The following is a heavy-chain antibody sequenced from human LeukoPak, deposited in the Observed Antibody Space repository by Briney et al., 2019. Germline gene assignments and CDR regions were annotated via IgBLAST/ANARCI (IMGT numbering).Heavy chain of an antibody. CDR3: ARETESFTLSMVRGVIPWFDP. CDR1: GFTFSSYA. Sequence: GGSLRLSCAASGFTFSSYAMSWVRQAPGKGLEWVSSINWNGGSKNYADSVKGRFTISRDNAKNSLYLQMNSLRAEDTAFYHCARETESFTLSMVRGVIPWFDPWGQGTLVTVSS. J-gene: IGHJ5*02. V-gene: IGHV3-20*01. D-gene: IGHD3-10*01. CDR2: INWNGGSK.